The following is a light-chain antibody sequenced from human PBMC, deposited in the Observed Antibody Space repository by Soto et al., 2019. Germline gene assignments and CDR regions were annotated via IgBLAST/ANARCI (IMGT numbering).Light chain of an antibody. Sequence: IRMTQSPSSLSASTGARVTITCRASQVISTWLAWYQKKPGQAPKLLIYAASVLESGVPSRFSGSGSGTDFNLTISSVQTEDFATYRCQQANSFTITFGQGTQLEIK. J-gene: IGKJ5*01. CDR2: AAS. V-gene: IGKV1-12*01. CDR1: QVISTW. CDR3: QQANSFTIT.